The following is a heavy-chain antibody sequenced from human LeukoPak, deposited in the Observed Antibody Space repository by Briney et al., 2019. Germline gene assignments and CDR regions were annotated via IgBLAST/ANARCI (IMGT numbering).Heavy chain of an antibody. CDR2: INPNSGGT. CDR3: ARDPDMSSHGLVSWFDP. V-gene: IGHV1-2*02. CDR1: GYTFTGYY. J-gene: IGHJ5*02. D-gene: IGHD5-18*01. Sequence: PEASVKVSCKASGYTFTGYYMHWVRQAPGQGLEWMGWINPNSGGTNYAQKFQGRVTMTRDTSISTAYMELSRLRSDDTAVYYCARDPDMSSHGLVSWFDPWGQGTLVTVSS.